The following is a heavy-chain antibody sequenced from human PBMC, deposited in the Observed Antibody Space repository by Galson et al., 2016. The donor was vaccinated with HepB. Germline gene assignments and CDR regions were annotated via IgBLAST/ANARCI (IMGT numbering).Heavy chain of an antibody. CDR3: AKEGASYHFLSGYPGSNV. Sequence: SLRLSCAASGFTFSNYAMHWVRQAPGKGLEWVATLSFDGTKEHYADSLRGRFTISRDNSKNTFSLQMSSLRREDTALYYCAKEGASYHFLSGYPGSNVWDQGTTVVVSS. CDR1: GFTFSNYA. V-gene: IGHV3-30*18. CDR2: LSFDGTKE. D-gene: IGHD3-3*01. J-gene: IGHJ6*02.